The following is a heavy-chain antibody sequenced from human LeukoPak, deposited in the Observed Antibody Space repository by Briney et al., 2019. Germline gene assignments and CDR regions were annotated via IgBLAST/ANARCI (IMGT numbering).Heavy chain of an antibody. V-gene: IGHV2-70*17. CDR3: ARIRWTAVTTRRYYMDA. J-gene: IGHJ6*03. CDR1: GFSLRTAGVC. D-gene: IGHD4-17*01. Sequence: SGPALVKPTQTLTLTCTFSGFSLRTAGVCVVWIRQPPGKALEWLARIDWDDDKFYSTSLKTRLTISKDTSKNQVALTMTNVDPVDTATYFCARIRWTAVTTRRYYMDAWGKGTTVTVSS. CDR2: IDWDDDK.